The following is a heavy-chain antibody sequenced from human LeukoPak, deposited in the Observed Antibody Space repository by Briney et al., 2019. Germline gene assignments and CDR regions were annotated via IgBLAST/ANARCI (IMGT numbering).Heavy chain of an antibody. J-gene: IGHJ6*03. V-gene: IGHV4-4*07. D-gene: IGHD2-8*01. Sequence: SETLSLTCTLSGGSISSYYWSWIRQPAGKGLEWIGRIYTSGSTNYNPSLKSRVTMSVDTSKNQFSLKLSSVTAADTAVYYCARSNGGGSKRFYYYYYMDVWGKGTTVTVSS. CDR1: GGSISSYY. CDR3: ARSNGGGSKRFYYYYYMDV. CDR2: IYTSGST.